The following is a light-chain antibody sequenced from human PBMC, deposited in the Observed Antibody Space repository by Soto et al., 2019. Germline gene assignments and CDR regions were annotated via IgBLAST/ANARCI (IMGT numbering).Light chain of an antibody. J-gene: IGKJ1*01. CDR2: GAS. V-gene: IGKV3-15*01. Sequence: EIMMTQSPATLSVSPGGRATLSCRASQSVSNNLTWYQKKPGQAPRLLIYGASTRTTGIPARFSGSGSRTDFTLTISSMQSEDFAIYYCQQYNNWWTFVQGTRVNIK. CDR1: QSVSNN. CDR3: QQYNNWWT.